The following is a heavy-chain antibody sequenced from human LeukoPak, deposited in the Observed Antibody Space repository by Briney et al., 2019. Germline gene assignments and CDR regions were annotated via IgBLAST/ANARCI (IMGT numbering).Heavy chain of an antibody. D-gene: IGHD3-22*01. CDR3: AKAPYLSSGS. J-gene: IGHJ3*01. Sequence: PSETLSLTCAVYGGSFSGYYWSWIRQPPGKGPEWIGEIDHSGTTNYNPSLKSRVTISLDTSKNQSSLILSSVTAADTAVYYCAKAPYLSSGSWGQGTMVTVSS. CDR1: GGSFSGYY. CDR2: IDHSGTT. V-gene: IGHV4-34*01.